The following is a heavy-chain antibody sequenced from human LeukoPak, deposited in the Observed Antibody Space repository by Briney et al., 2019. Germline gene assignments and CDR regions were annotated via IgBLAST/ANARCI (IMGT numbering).Heavy chain of an antibody. CDR2: INPNSGDP. D-gene: IGHD2-8*01. J-gene: IGHJ6*03. CDR1: GYTFTDSY. Sequence: ASVKVSCKTSGYTFTDSYIHWVRQAPGQGLEWMGRINPNSGDPNYPQKFQGRVTMTRDTSISTAYMEMSSLTSDDTAVYYCARSARHCNNGVCFTDYYIDLWGKGTTVIVSS. CDR3: ARSARHCNNGVCFTDYYIDL. V-gene: IGHV1-2*06.